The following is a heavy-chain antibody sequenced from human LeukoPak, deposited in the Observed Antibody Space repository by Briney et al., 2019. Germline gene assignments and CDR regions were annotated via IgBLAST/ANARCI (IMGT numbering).Heavy chain of an antibody. CDR3: ARGWGDSGYDWSPFRH. J-gene: IGHJ1*01. V-gene: IGHV4-59*11. CDR2: IYYSGST. D-gene: IGHD5-12*01. Sequence: SETLSLTCTVFGGSISSHYWSWIRQPPGKGLEWIGYIYYSGSTNYNPSLKSRVTISVDTSKNQFSLKLSSVTAADTAVYYCARGWGDSGYDWSPFRHWGQGTLVTVSS. CDR1: GGSISSHY.